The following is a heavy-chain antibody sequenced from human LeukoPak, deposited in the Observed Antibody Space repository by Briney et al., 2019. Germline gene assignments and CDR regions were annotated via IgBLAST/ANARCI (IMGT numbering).Heavy chain of an antibody. D-gene: IGHD6-6*01. J-gene: IGHJ4*02. CDR1: GFTFSTYW. V-gene: IGHV3-7*03. Sequence: GGSLRLSCVASGFTFSTYWMSWVRQAPGKGLEWVALIKQDGSEKYYVDSVKGRFTMSRDNAESSLYLQMNSLRVEDTAMYYCARYGQLGDWGRGTLVTVSS. CDR2: IKQDGSEK. CDR3: ARYGQLGD.